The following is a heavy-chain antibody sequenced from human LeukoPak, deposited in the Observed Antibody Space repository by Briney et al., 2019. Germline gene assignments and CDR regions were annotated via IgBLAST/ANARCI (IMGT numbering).Heavy chain of an antibody. CDR1: GGSISSNNW. J-gene: IGHJ4*02. V-gene: IGHV4-4*02. CDR2: IYHSGSP. D-gene: IGHD1-1*01. CDR3: AREGRYNWNDGVDY. Sequence: PSETLSLTCAVSGGSISSNNWWGWVRQPPGKGLEWIGEIYHSGSPNYNPSLKSRVTISVDKSRNHFSLNLSSVTAADTAVYYCAREGRYNWNDGVDYWGQGTLVTVSS.